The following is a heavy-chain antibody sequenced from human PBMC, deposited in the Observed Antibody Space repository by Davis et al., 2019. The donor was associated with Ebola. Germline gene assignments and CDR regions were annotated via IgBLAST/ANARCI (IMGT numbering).Heavy chain of an antibody. J-gene: IGHJ4*02. CDR2: IWYDGSNK. D-gene: IGHD1-26*01. V-gene: IGHV3-30*19. CDR1: GFTFSSYG. Sequence: GESLKISCAASGFTFSSYGMHWVRQAPGKGLEWVAVIWYDGSNKYYADSVKGRFTISRDNSKNTLYLQMNSLRAEDTAVYYCASFSREFDYWGQGTLVTVSS. CDR3: ASFSREFDY.